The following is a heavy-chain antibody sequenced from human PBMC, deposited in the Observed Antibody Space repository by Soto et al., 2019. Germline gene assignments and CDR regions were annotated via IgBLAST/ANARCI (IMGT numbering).Heavy chain of an antibody. Sequence: ASVKVSCKASGYTFTNYDITWVRQAPGQGLEWMGWISSYNGNTNHAQKLQGRVTMTTDTSTSTAYMELRSLRSDDTAVYYCAKVGSAIFGVNLRVYMDVWGKGTTVTVSS. D-gene: IGHD3-3*01. V-gene: IGHV1-18*01. J-gene: IGHJ6*03. CDR1: GYTFTNYD. CDR3: AKVGSAIFGVNLRVYMDV. CDR2: ISSYNGNT.